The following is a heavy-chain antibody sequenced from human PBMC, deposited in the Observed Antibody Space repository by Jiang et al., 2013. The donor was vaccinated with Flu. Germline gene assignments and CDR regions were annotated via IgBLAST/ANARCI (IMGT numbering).Heavy chain of an antibody. CDR2: IYYSGST. CDR3: ARERDRYCSGGSCRRGIFDM. J-gene: IGHJ3*02. Sequence: GSGLVKPSETLSLTCTVSGGSISSYYWSWIRQPPGKGLEWIGYIYYSGSTNYNPSLKSRVTISVDTSKNQFSLNLSSVTAADTAVYYCARERDRYCSGGSCRRGIFDMWGQGTMGHRLF. V-gene: IGHV4-59*01. CDR1: GGSISSYY. D-gene: IGHD2-15*01.